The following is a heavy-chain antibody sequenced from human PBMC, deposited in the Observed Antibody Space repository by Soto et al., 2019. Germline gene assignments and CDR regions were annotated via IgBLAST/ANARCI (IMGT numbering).Heavy chain of an antibody. Sequence: QLLESGPGLVKPSETLSLTCTVSGGSISSSSYYWGWIRQPPGKGLEWIGSIYYSGSTYYNPSLKSRVTISVDTSKNQFSLKLSSVTAADTAVYYCAVAATKRGWFDPWGQGTLVTVSS. D-gene: IGHD2-15*01. CDR2: IYYSGST. V-gene: IGHV4-39*01. CDR1: GGSISSSSYY. CDR3: AVAATKRGWFDP. J-gene: IGHJ5*02.